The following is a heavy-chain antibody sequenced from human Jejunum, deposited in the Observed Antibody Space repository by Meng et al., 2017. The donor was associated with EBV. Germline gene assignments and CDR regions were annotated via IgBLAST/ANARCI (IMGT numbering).Heavy chain of an antibody. V-gene: IGHV1-8*02. Sequence: QVERVQSGAEGKKPGASVKVSCKASGYTFTSYDINWVRQATGQGPEWMGWMSPNSGNTGYAQKFQGRVTMTRDTSISTAYMELSSLRSEDTAVYYCARGVAAGFDYWGQGTLVTVSS. CDR2: MSPNSGNT. D-gene: IGHD6-13*01. CDR3: ARGVAAGFDY. J-gene: IGHJ4*02. CDR1: GYTFTSYD.